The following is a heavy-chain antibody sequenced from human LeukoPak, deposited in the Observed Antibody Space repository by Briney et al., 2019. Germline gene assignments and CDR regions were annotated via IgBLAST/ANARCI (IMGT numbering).Heavy chain of an antibody. Sequence: PVKPSCKASGGTFSTYAINWVRQGPGQRLEWMGGVIPMFDTSNFAQKFQGRITITADKSTSTVYMELSSLRSEDTAVYYCARDGARGVNWFDPWGQGTLVTVSS. D-gene: IGHD3-10*01. V-gene: IGHV1-69*06. J-gene: IGHJ5*02. CDR1: GGTFSTYA. CDR3: ARDGARGVNWFDP. CDR2: VIPMFDTS.